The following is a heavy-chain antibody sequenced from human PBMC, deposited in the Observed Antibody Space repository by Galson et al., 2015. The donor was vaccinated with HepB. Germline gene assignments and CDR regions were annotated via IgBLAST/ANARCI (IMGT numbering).Heavy chain of an antibody. Sequence: SLRLSCAASGFTFSSYAMHWVRQAPGKGLEWVAVISYDGSNKYYADSVKGRFTISRDNSKNTLYLQMNRLRAEDTAVYYCAKDSRIAAALDYWGQGTLVTVSS. D-gene: IGHD6-13*01. CDR2: ISYDGSNK. CDR1: GFTFSSYA. J-gene: IGHJ4*02. V-gene: IGHV3-30-3*01. CDR3: AKDSRIAAALDY.